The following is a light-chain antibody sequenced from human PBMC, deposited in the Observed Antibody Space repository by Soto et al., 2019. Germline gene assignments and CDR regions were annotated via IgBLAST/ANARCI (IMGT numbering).Light chain of an antibody. CDR3: QQYNNWPSLYT. Sequence: EIVMTQSPATLSVSPGERATLSCRASQSVSSNLAWYQQKPGQAPRLLIYRASTRATGIPARFSGSGSGTEFTLTIRSLQSEDFAVYYCQQYNNWPSLYTFGQGTKLEIK. CDR1: QSVSSN. CDR2: RAS. J-gene: IGKJ2*01. V-gene: IGKV3-15*01.